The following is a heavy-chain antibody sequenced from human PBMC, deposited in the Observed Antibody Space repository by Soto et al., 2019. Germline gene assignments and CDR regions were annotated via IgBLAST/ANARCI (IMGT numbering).Heavy chain of an antibody. J-gene: IGHJ4*02. Sequence: QVQLRQWGAGLVKPSETLSLTCAVYGGSFNGYYWNWIRQPPGKGLEWIGEINHSGSTKYNPSLKSRVSISVDTSKTQFSLRLSSVTAADTAVYYCASQRPTVTTFDYWGQGTLVTVSS. CDR2: INHSGST. CDR1: GGSFNGYY. D-gene: IGHD4-17*01. CDR3: ASQRPTVTTFDY. V-gene: IGHV4-34*01.